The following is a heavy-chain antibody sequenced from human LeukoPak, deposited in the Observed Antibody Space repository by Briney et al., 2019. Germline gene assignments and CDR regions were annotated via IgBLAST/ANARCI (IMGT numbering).Heavy chain of an antibody. CDR1: GFTFSSYA. V-gene: IGHV3-23*01. CDR2: ISGSGGST. J-gene: IGHJ3*02. Sequence: PGGSLRLSCAASGFTFSSYAMSWVRQAPGKELEWVSAISGSGGSTYYADSVKGRFTISRDNSKNTLYLQMNSLRAEDTAVYYCAKGGYSGYDFDAFDIWGQGTMVTVSS. CDR3: AKGGYSGYDFDAFDI. D-gene: IGHD5-12*01.